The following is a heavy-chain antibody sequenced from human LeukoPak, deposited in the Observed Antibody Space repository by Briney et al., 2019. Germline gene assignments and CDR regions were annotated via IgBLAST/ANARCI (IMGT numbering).Heavy chain of an antibody. CDR2: INANSGGT. J-gene: IGHJ4*02. V-gene: IGHV1-2*02. CDR1: GYTFTSYG. CDR3: ARDPIDGYYYFDY. D-gene: IGHD5-24*01. Sequence: ASVKVSCKASGYTFTSYGISWARQAPGQGLEWMGWINANSGGTSYAQKFQGRVTVTRDTSISTAYMELTRLTSDDTAAYYCARDPIDGYYYFDYWGQGTLVTVSS.